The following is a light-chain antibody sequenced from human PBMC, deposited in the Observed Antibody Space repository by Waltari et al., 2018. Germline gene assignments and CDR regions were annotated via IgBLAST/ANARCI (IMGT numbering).Light chain of an antibody. J-gene: IGLJ3*02. Sequence: QSALTQPASVSGSPGQSITIPSPGTSMYVGGSNYVSWYQQHPGRAPKLMIYDVTKRPSGVSTRFSGSKSGNTASLTISGLQDEDEADYYCCSYTSSRTWVFGGGTKLTVL. CDR2: DVT. V-gene: IGLV2-14*03. CDR3: CSYTSSRTWV. CDR1: SMYVGGSNY.